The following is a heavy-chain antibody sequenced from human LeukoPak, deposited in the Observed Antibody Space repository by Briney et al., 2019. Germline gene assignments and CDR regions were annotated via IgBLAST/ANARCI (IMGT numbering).Heavy chain of an antibody. CDR2: IYYSGST. V-gene: IGHV4-59*01. CDR3: ARGSLSHIVVVTAPWFDP. CDR1: GGSISSYY. D-gene: IGHD2-21*02. Sequence: SETLSLTCTVSGGSISSYYWSWIRQPPGKGLEWIGYIYYSGSTNYNPSLKSRVTISVDTSKDQFSLKLSSVTAADTAVYYCARGSLSHIVVVTAPWFDPWGQGTLVTVSS. J-gene: IGHJ5*02.